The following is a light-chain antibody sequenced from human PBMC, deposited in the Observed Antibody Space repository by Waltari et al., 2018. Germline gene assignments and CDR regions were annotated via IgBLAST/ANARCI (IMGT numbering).Light chain of an antibody. CDR2: DDD. Sequence: FILTQPHSVSESPGKTVTISCTRSGGSIARNYVQWYQQRPGSAPTTVIYDDDQRPSGVPDRFSGSIDSSSNPASLTISELKTEDEADYYCQSYDSNESVVFGGGTKLTVL. J-gene: IGLJ2*01. CDR1: GGSIARNY. V-gene: IGLV6-57*03. CDR3: QSYDSNESVV.